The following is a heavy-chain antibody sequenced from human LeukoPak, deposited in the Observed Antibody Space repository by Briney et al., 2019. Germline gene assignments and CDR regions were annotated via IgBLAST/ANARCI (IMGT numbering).Heavy chain of an antibody. CDR1: GFTFMSYS. V-gene: IGHV3-15*04. CDR3: TTGIRGD. CDR2: IASKTDGGTT. J-gene: IGHJ4*02. Sequence: TGGSLRLSCAASGFTFMSYSMHWVRQAPGKGLEWVGRIASKTDGGTTDYAAPVKGRFTISRDDSKDTLFLQMNSLKTEDTAVYYCTTGIRGDCGQGTLVTVSS.